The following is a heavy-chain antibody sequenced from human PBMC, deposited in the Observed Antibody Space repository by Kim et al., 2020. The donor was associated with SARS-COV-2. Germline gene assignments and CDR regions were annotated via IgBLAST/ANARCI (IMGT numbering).Heavy chain of an antibody. D-gene: IGHD6-13*01. CDR3: ARGRGYSSSWAGGYYFDY. V-gene: IGHV1-3*01. CDR2: INAGNGNT. J-gene: IGHJ4*02. CDR1: GYTFTSYA. Sequence: ASVKVSCKASGYTFTSYAMHWVRQAPGQRLEWMGWINAGNGNTKYSQKFQGRVTITRDTSASTAYMELSSLRSEDTAVYYCARGRGYSSSWAGGYYFDYWGQGTLVTVSS.